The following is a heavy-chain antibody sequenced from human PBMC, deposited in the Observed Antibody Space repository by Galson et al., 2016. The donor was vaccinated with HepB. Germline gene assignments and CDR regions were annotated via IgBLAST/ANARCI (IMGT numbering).Heavy chain of an antibody. CDR2: TRKKTNGYTT. CDR1: GFTFSDHY. CDR3: DSVDDGASYRIDF. Sequence: SLRLSCAASGFTFSDHYMDWVRQAPGKGLEWVGRTRKKTNGYTTEYAASVKGRFTISRDDSKNSLYLQMNSLKTEDTAMYFCDSVDDGASYRIDFWGQGTLGTVSS. V-gene: IGHV3-72*01. J-gene: IGHJ4*02. D-gene: IGHD4/OR15-4a*01.